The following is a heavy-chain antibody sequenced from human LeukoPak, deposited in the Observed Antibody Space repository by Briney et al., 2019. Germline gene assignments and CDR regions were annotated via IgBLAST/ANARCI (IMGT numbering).Heavy chain of an antibody. CDR1: GYTFINFG. Sequence: GASVKVSCKASGYTFINFGISWVRQAPGQGLEWMGWISANSDDTNYAENVQGRVTMTTDTFTQTVYMELRSLRSDDTAVYFCARDSPTSGSGYPSRKINFPYYFDYWGQGTLVTVTS. J-gene: IGHJ4*02. CDR3: ARDSPTSGSGYPSRKINFPYYFDY. D-gene: IGHD3-22*01. CDR2: ISANSDDT. V-gene: IGHV1-18*01.